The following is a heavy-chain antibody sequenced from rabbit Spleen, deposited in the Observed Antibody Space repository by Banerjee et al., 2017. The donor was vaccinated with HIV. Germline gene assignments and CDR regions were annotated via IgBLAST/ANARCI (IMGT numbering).Heavy chain of an antibody. J-gene: IGHJ3*01. CDR2: IYGGSSGNI. CDR3: ARFYAGYGDFGYAAM. CDR1: GFSFSADYY. D-gene: IGHD7-1*01. V-gene: IGHV1S40*01. Sequence: QSLEESGGDLVKPGASLTLTCTASGFSFSADYYMCWVRQAPGKGLEWIACIYGGSSGNIYYASWAKGRFTISKTSSATVTLQMTSLTAADTATYFCARFYAGYGDFGYAAMWGQGTLVTVS.